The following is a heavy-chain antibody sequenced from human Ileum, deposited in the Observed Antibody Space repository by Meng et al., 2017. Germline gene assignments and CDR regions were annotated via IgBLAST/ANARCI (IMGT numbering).Heavy chain of an antibody. CDR1: GFVFSNYE. Sequence: GGSLRLSCLASGFVFSNYEMYWVRQAPGKGLEWVANIRASPTTIHYADSVEGRFTISRDNAKNSLYLQMDSLRAEDTAVYYCAKEVGYGYFQYFEAWGQGTQVTVSS. V-gene: IGHV3-48*03. D-gene: IGHD2-21*02. CDR3: AKEVGYGYFQYFEA. CDR2: IRASPTTI. J-gene: IGHJ4*01.